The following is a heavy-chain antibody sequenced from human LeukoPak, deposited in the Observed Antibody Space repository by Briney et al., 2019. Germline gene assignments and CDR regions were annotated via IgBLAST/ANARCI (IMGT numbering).Heavy chain of an antibody. CDR2: MNQDGSEK. D-gene: IGHD3-16*01. Sequence: GGSLRLSCAASGFTFSNVWMSWVRQAPGKGPEWVANMNQDGSEKYYVDSVKGRFTISRDNAKNSLYLQMNNLRAEDTAVYYCARGGELLRPADYWGQGTLVTVSS. V-gene: IGHV3-7*01. CDR1: GFTFSNVW. CDR3: ARGGELLRPADY. J-gene: IGHJ4*02.